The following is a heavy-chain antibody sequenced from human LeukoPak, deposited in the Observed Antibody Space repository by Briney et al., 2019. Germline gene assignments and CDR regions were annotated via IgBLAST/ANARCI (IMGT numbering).Heavy chain of an antibody. J-gene: IGHJ4*02. CDR3: ARVSSSGYYFDY. CDR1: GGSFSGYC. CDR2: INHSGST. V-gene: IGHV4-34*01. Sequence: SETLSLTCAVYGGSFSGYCWSWIRQPPGKGLEWIGEINHSGSTNYNPSLKSRVTISVDTSKNQFSLKLSSVTAADTAVYYCARVSSSGYYFDYWGQGTLVTVSS. D-gene: IGHD6-19*01.